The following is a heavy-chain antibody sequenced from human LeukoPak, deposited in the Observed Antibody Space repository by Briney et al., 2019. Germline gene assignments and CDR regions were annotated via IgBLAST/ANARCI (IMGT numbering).Heavy chain of an antibody. V-gene: IGHV4-38-2*01. D-gene: IGHD1-26*01. CDR3: ARVSGSYEPFDS. J-gene: IGHJ4*02. CDR2: IYYSGST. CDR1: GYSISSGYY. Sequence: SETLSLTCVVSGYSISSGYYWGWIRQPPGKGPEWIGNIYYSGSTYYNPSLQSRVTMSVDTSKNQFSLKLSSVTAADTAVYYCARVSGSYEPFDSWGQGTLVIVSS.